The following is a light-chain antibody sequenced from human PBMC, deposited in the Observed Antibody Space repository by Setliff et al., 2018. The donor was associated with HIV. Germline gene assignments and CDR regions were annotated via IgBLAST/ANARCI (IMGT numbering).Light chain of an antibody. CDR3: QSYDNSLSAPYV. J-gene: IGLJ1*01. CDR2: RTT. CDR1: SSNIGAGHD. V-gene: IGLV1-40*03. Sequence: QSALTQPPSVSGATGQRVTISCTGSSSNIGAGHDIHWYQQVPGTAPKLLIYRTTNRPSGVPDRFSGSKSGASASLAITGLQAEDEADYYCQSYDNSLSAPYVFGTGTKVTVL.